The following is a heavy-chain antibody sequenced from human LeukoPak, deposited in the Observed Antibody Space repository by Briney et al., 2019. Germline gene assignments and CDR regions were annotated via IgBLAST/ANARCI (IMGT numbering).Heavy chain of an antibody. CDR2: MNPSSGNT. D-gene: IGHD2-15*01. Sequence: ASVKVSCKASGYTFTSYDINWVRQATGQGLEWMGWMNPSSGNTGYAQKFQGRVTMIRNTSISTAYMELSSLRSEDTAVYYCARRTRELGYCSGGSCCHDAFDIWGQGTMVTVSS. CDR1: GYTFTSYD. V-gene: IGHV1-8*01. J-gene: IGHJ3*02. CDR3: ARRTRELGYCSGGSCCHDAFDI.